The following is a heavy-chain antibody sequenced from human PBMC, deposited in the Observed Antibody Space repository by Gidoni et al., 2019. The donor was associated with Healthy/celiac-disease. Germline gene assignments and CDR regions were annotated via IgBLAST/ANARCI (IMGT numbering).Heavy chain of an antibody. J-gene: IGHJ4*02. CDR1: GGSFSGYY. CDR3: ARGIGMTTVTN. CDR2: INHSGST. Sequence: QVQLQQWGAGLLKPSETLSLTCAVYGGSFSGYYWSWIRQPPVKGLEWIGEINHSGSTNYNPSLKSRFTISVDTSKNQFSLKLSAVTAADTAVYYCARGIGMTTVTNWGQGTLVTVSS. V-gene: IGHV4-34*01. D-gene: IGHD4-17*01.